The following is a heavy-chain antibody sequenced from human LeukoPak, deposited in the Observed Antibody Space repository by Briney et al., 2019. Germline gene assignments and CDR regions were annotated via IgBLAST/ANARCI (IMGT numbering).Heavy chain of an antibody. Sequence: GGSLRLSCAASGFTFSSYAMHWVRQAPGKGLEWVAVISYDGSNKYYADSVKGRFTISRDNSKNTLYLQMNSLRAEDTALYFCARVRIPQWLDGLDMWGQGTMVTVSS. V-gene: IGHV3-30*04. CDR1: GFTFSSYA. CDR3: ARVRIPQWLDGLDM. J-gene: IGHJ3*01. CDR2: ISYDGSNK. D-gene: IGHD3-22*01.